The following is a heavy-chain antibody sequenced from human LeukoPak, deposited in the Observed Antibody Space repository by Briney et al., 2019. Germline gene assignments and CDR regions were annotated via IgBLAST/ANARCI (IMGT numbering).Heavy chain of an antibody. Sequence: GGSLRLSCAASGFTFSDYYMSWIRQAPGKGLEWVSAISGSGGSTYYADSVKGRFTISRDNSKNTPYLQMNSLRAEDTAVYYCAREADYYDSSGYYADWGQGTLVTVSS. CDR3: AREADYYDSSGYYAD. V-gene: IGHV3-23*01. CDR1: GFTFSDYY. CDR2: ISGSGGST. J-gene: IGHJ4*02. D-gene: IGHD3-22*01.